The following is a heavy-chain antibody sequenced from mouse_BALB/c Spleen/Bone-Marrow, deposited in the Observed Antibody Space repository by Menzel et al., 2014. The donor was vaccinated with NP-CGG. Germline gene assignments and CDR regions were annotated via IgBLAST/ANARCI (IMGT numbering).Heavy chain of an antibody. CDR1: GFTFSDYY. CDR2: ISDGGSYT. V-gene: IGHV5-4*02. CDR3: ARGSSYFDY. Sequence: EVKLQESGGGLVKPGGSLKLSCAASGFTFSDYYMYRVRQTPEKRLEWVATISDGGSYTYYPDSVKGRFTISRDNAKNNLYLQMSSLKSEDTAMYYCARGSSYFDYWGQGTTLTVSS. D-gene: IGHD1-1*01. J-gene: IGHJ2*01.